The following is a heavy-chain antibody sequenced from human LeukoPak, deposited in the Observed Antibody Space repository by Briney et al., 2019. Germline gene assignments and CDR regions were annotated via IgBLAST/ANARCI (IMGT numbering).Heavy chain of an antibody. CDR3: ARRYGGNYIDY. CDR1: GFSLSTNGVG. D-gene: IGHD4-23*01. J-gene: IGHJ4*02. Sequence: ASGPTLVNPTQTLTLTCTFSGFSLSTNGVGVGWIRQPPGKALEWLALIYWNDDKRYVSSLKSRLTITKDTSKNQVVLTMTNMDPVDTATYYCARRYGGNYIDYWGQGTLITVSS. V-gene: IGHV2-5*01. CDR2: IYWNDDK.